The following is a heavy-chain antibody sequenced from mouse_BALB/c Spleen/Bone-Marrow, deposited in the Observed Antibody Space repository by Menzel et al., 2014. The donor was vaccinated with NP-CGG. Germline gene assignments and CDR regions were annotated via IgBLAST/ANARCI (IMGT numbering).Heavy chain of an antibody. CDR1: GFTFSDYY. CDR3: ARNAFYRGYAMDY. D-gene: IGHD2-12*01. V-gene: IGHV5-12*02. CDR2: ISNGGGST. Sequence: EVQLVEPGGGLVQPGGSLKLSCATSGFTFSDYYMYWVRQTPEKRLEGVAYISNGGGSTYYPDTVKGRFTISRDNAKNTLYLQMSRLKSEDTAMYYCARNAFYRGYAMDYWGQGTSVTVSS. J-gene: IGHJ4*01.